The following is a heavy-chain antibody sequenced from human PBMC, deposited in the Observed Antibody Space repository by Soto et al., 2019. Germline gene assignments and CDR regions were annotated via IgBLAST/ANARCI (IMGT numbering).Heavy chain of an antibody. V-gene: IGHV3-23*01. Sequence: PGGSLRLSCAASGFTFSSYAMSWVRQAPGKGLEWVSIFTLTGGTHYADSVKGRFTISRDNSKNMLFLQMNSLRAEDTAIYYCAREWAPGSPNYDYWGLGTLVTVSS. J-gene: IGHJ4*02. CDR1: GFTFSSYA. CDR3: AREWAPGSPNYDY. D-gene: IGHD3-10*01. CDR2: FTLTGGT.